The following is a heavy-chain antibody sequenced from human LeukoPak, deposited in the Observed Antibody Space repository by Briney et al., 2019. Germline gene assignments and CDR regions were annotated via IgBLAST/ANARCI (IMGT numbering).Heavy chain of an antibody. D-gene: IGHD5-12*01. CDR3: AKDRSGYDEGYGMDV. V-gene: IGHV3-30*02. J-gene: IGHJ6*02. CDR1: GFTFSSYG. CDR2: IRYDGSNK. Sequence: PGGSLRLSCAASGFTFSSYGMHWVRQAPGKGLEWVAFIRYDGSNKYYADSVKGRFTISRDNSKNTLYLQMNSLRAEDTAVYYCAKDRSGYDEGYGMDVWGQGTTVTVSS.